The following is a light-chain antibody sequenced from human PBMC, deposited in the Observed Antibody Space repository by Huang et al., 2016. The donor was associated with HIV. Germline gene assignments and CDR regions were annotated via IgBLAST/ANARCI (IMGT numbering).Light chain of an antibody. Sequence: EIVLTKSPGSLSLSPGERATLSCRASQSVSRSFLAWYQQKSGQAPRLLIPGASTRATGIPDRFSGSGSGTDFTLTISRLEPEDFAVYYCQQYGSSSWAFGQGTKVEIK. CDR1: QSVSRSF. CDR3: QQYGSSSWA. CDR2: GAS. V-gene: IGKV3-20*01. J-gene: IGKJ1*01.